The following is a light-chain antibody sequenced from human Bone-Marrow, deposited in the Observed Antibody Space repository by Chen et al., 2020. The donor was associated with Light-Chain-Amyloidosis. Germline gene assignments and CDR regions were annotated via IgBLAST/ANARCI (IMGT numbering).Light chain of an antibody. CDR2: RDT. CDR1: DLPTKY. V-gene: IGLV3-25*03. Sequence: SYELTQPPSVSVSSGQTARITCSGDDLPTKYAYWYQQKQGHAPVLVIHRDTERPSGISERFSGSSSGTTATFTSSGVQAEDEADYHCQSADSSGTYEVIFGGGTKLTVL. J-gene: IGLJ2*01. CDR3: QSADSSGTYEVI.